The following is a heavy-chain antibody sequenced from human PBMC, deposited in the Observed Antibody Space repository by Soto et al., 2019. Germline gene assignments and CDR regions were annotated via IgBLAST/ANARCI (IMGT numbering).Heavy chain of an antibody. V-gene: IGHV1-69*13. D-gene: IGHD3-22*01. J-gene: IGHJ3*01. CDR1: GGTFSSYA. CDR2: IIPIFGTA. Sequence: GASVKVSCKASGGTFSSYAISWVRQAPGQGLEWMGGIIPIFGTANYAQKFQGRVTITADESTSTAYMELSGLRSDDTAVYYCARGHYYDASGHYVFAAFDLWGQGTLVTVSS. CDR3: ARGHYYDASGHYVFAAFDL.